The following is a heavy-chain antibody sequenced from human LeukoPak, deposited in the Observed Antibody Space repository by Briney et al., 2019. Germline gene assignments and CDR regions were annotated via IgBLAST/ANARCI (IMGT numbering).Heavy chain of an antibody. D-gene: IGHD3-10*01. CDR2: IYYSGST. V-gene: IGHV4-39*01. J-gene: IGHJ4*02. CDR1: GGSIISSSYY. Sequence: PSATLSLTCTVSGGSIISSSYYWGWIRQPPGQGLEWIGTIYYSGSTYYNPSLKSRVTISVDTSKNQFSLKLSSVTAADTAVYYCASGTMVRGAAPSKYDYWGQGTLVTVSS. CDR3: ASGTMVRGAAPSKYDY.